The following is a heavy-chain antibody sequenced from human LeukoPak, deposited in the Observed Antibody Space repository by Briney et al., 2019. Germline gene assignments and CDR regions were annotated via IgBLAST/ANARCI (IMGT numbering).Heavy chain of an antibody. V-gene: IGHV2-5*02. CDR1: GFSLSTSGVG. CDR2: IHWDEDK. Sequence: SGPTLVNPTQTLTLTCTFSGFSLSTSGVGVGWIRQPPGKALEWLPLIHWDEDKRYSPSLKSRLTITKDTSKNQVVLTMTNMDPVDTATYYCAHAYYYDSSGYYYDAFDIWGQGTMVTVSS. J-gene: IGHJ3*02. CDR3: AHAYYYDSSGYYYDAFDI. D-gene: IGHD3-22*01.